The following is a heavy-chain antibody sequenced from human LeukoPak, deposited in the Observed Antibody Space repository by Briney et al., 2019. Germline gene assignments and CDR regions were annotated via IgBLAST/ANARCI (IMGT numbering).Heavy chain of an antibody. D-gene: IGHD5-12*01. Sequence: ASVKVSCKASGGTFSSYAISWVRQAPGQGLEWMGRIIPILGIANYAQKFQGRVTITADKSTSTAYMELSSLRSEDTAVYYCARDRGGYSGYDPPFDPWGQGTLVTVSS. CDR1: GGTFSSYA. J-gene: IGHJ5*02. CDR2: IIPILGIA. CDR3: ARDRGGYSGYDPPFDP. V-gene: IGHV1-69*04.